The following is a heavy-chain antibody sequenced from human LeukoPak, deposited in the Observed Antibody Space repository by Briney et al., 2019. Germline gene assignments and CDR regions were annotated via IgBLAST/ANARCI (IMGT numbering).Heavy chain of an antibody. CDR3: AKRYCSSTSCSFFDY. J-gene: IGHJ4*02. D-gene: IGHD2-2*01. CDR1: GFTFSCYA. V-gene: IGHV3-23*01. Sequence: GGSLRLSCAASGFTFSCYAMSWVRQAPGKGLEWVSAISGSGGSTYYADSVKGRFTISRDNSKNTLYLQMNSLRAEDTAVYYCAKRYCSSTSCSFFDYWGQGTLVTVSS. CDR2: ISGSGGST.